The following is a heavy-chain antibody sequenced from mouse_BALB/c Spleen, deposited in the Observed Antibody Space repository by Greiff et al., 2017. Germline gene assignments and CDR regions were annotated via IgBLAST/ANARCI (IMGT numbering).Heavy chain of an antibody. J-gene: IGHJ4*01. CDR3: AREGDDYNYAMDY. CDR1: GFTFSSFG. Sequence: EVKLMESGGGLVQPGGSRKLSCAASGFTFSSFGMHWVRQAPEKGLEWVAYISSGSSTIYYSDTVKGRFTISRDNPKNTLFLQMTSLRSEDTAMYYCAREGDDYNYAMDYWGQGTSVTVSS. CDR2: ISSGSSTI. V-gene: IGHV5-17*02. D-gene: IGHD2-4*01.